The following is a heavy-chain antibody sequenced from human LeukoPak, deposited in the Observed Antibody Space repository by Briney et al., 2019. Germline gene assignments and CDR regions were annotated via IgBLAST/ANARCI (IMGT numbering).Heavy chain of an antibody. CDR2: IYYSGIT. D-gene: IGHD3-22*01. CDR1: GGSIISYY. Sequence: SETLSLTCTVSGGSIISYYWSWTRQPPGKGLEWIGNIYYSGITNYNPSLKSRVTISVHTSKNQFSLKLSSVTAAGTAVYYCATSMYYYESSGRFDYWGQGTLVTVSS. J-gene: IGHJ4*02. V-gene: IGHV4-59*08. CDR3: ATSMYYYESSGRFDY.